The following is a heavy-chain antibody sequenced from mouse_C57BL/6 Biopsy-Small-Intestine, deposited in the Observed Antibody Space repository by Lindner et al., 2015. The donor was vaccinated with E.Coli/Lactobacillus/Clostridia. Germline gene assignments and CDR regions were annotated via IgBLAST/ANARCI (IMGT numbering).Heavy chain of an antibody. CDR3: ARDYGSESYYFDY. V-gene: IGHV1-66*01. J-gene: IGHJ4*01. CDR1: GYTFTSFG. CDR2: ISAYNGNT. D-gene: IGHD2-2*01. Sequence: SVKVSCKASGYTFTSFGISWVRQAPGQGLEWMGWISAYNGNTNYPQKFQGRVTMTTDTSTTTAYMELRSLRSDDTAVYYCARDYGSESYYFDYWGQGTLVTVSS.